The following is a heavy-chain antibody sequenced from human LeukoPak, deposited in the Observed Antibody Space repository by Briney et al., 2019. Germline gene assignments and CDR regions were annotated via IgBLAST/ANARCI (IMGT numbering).Heavy chain of an antibody. CDR3: ARAGFGLDPYYYYMDV. CDR2: INWNGGST. D-gene: IGHD3-10*01. Sequence: PGGSLRLSCAASGFAFDDYGMSWVRQAPGKGPEWVPGINWNGGSTGYADSVKGRFTISRDNAKNSLYLQMNSLRAEDTALYYCARAGFGLDPYYYYMDVWGKGTTVTVSS. J-gene: IGHJ6*03. CDR1: GFAFDDYG. V-gene: IGHV3-20*04.